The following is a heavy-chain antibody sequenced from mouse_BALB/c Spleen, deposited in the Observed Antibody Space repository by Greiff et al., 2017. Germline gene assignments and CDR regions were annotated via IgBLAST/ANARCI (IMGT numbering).Heavy chain of an antibody. V-gene: IGHV1-62-2*01. J-gene: IGHJ4*01. CDR2: FYPGSGSI. CDR1: GYTFTEYI. CDR3: ARHEDAVVAKGNAMDY. Sequence: QFQLQQSGAELVKPGASVKLSCKASGYTFTEYIIHWVKQRSGQGLEWIGWFYPGSGSIKYNEKFKDKATLTADKSSSTVYMELSRLTSEDSAVYFCARHEDAVVAKGNAMDYWGQGTSVTVSS. D-gene: IGHD1-1*01.